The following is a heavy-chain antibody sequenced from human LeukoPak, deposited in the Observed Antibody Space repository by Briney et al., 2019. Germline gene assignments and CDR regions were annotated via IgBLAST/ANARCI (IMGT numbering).Heavy chain of an antibody. CDR1: GFTFSSYG. J-gene: IGHJ6*03. CDR3: AKGAKRLGYCSGGTCYSNYDYYYMDV. Sequence: GGSLRLSCAASGFTFSSYGMHWVRQAPGKGLEWVAFIRYDGSKKYYADSVKGRFTISRANSKNTLYLQMNSLRAEDTAVYYGAKGAKRLGYCSGGTCYSNYDYYYMDVWGKGTTVTISS. V-gene: IGHV3-30*02. D-gene: IGHD2-15*01. CDR2: IRYDGSKK.